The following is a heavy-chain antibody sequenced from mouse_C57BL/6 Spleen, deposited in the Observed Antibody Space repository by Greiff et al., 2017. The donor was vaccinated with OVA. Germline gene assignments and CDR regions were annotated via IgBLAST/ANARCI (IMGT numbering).Heavy chain of an antibody. V-gene: IGHV1-55*01. J-gene: IGHJ4*01. CDR1: GYTFTSYW. D-gene: IGHD2-4*01. Sequence: QVQLQQPGAELVKPGASVKMSCKASGYTFTSYWITWVKQRPGQGLEWIGDIYPGSGSTNYNEKFKSKATLTVDTSSSTAYMQLSSLTSEDSAVYYFAREDYDYDGGYAMDYWRQGTSVTVSS. CDR2: IYPGSGST. CDR3: AREDYDYDGGYAMDY.